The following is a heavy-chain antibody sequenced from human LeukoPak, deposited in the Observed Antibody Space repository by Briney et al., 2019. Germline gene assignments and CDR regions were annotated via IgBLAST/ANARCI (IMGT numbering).Heavy chain of an antibody. J-gene: IGHJ6*03. Sequence: ALVKVSCKASGGTFSSYAISWVRQAPGQGLEWMGGIIPIFGTANYAQKFQGRVTITTDESTSTAYMELSSLRSEDTAVYYCARGVRAYYYYMDVWGKGTTVTVSS. CDR3: ARGVRAYYYYMDV. D-gene: IGHD3-10*01. CDR1: GGTFSSYA. V-gene: IGHV1-69*05. CDR2: IIPIFGTA.